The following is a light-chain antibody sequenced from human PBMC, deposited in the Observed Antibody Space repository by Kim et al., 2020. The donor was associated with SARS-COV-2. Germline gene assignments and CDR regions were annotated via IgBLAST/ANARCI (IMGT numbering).Light chain of an antibody. CDR1: NNDVGGYNY. Sequence: GQSITIACTGTNNDVGGYNYVSWYQQHPGKAPKLLIYDVKRRPSGVSDRFSGSKSGYTASLTISGLQPEDEADYYCSSYTGSSTSVFGSGTKVTVL. CDR2: DVK. CDR3: SSYTGSSTSV. V-gene: IGLV2-14*03. J-gene: IGLJ1*01.